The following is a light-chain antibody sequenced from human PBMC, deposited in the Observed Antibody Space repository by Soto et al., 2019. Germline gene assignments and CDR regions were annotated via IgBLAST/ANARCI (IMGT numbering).Light chain of an antibody. V-gene: IGKV1-5*03. CDR2: KTS. CDR1: QSISTS. J-gene: IGKJ1*01. CDR3: QQYNTYSPT. Sequence: DTQMTQSPSTLSASVGDRVTITCWASQSISTSMAWYQQRPGTAPKLLIYKTSTLESGVPSRFSGSGSGTEFTLTISSLQPDDFATYYCQQYNTYSPTFGQGTKVEVK.